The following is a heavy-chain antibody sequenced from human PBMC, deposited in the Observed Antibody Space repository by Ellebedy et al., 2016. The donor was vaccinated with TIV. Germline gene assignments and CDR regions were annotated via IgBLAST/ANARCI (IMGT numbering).Heavy chain of an antibody. CDR1: GGSFSGYY. D-gene: IGHD6-13*01. J-gene: IGHJ6*03. CDR2: INHSGST. Sequence: SETLSLTXAVYGGSFSGYYWTWIRQPPGKGLEWIGEINHSGSTNYNPSLKSRVTISVDTSKNQFSLKLSSVTAADTAVYYCARGYSSSWYRPYYYYYMDVWGKGTTVTVSS. CDR3: ARGYSSSWYRPYYYYYMDV. V-gene: IGHV4-34*01.